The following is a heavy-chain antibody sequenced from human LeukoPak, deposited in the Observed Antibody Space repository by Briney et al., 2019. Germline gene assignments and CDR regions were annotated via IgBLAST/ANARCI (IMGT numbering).Heavy chain of an antibody. CDR2: INSDGSST. CDR3: ASSYYDFWSGYSVDY. Sequence: PGGSLRLSCAASGFTFSSYWMHWVRQAPGKGLVWVSRINSDGSSTSYADSVKGRFTISRDNAKNTLYLQMNSLRAEDTAVSYCASSYYDFWSGYSVDYWGQGTLVTVSS. D-gene: IGHD3-3*01. J-gene: IGHJ4*02. CDR1: GFTFSSYW. V-gene: IGHV3-74*01.